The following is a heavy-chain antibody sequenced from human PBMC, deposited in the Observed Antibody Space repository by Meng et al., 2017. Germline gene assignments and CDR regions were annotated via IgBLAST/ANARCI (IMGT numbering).Heavy chain of an antibody. CDR3: ARVKEQWLVRYYCDY. CDR2: ISSSSSYI. J-gene: IGHJ4*02. Sequence: GESLKISCAASGFTFSSYSMNWVRQAPGKGLEWVSSISSSSSYIYYADSVKGRFTISRDNAKNSLYLQMNSLRAEDTAVYYCARVKEQWLVRYYCDYWGQGTLVTVSS. V-gene: IGHV3-21*01. CDR1: GFTFSSYS. D-gene: IGHD6-19*01.